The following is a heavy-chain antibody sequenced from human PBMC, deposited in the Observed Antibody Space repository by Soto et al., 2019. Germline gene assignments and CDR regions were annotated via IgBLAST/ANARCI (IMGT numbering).Heavy chain of an antibody. CDR2: MYYSGST. D-gene: IGHD3-3*01. J-gene: IGHJ6*03. Sequence: QLQLQESGPGLVKPSETLSLSCTVSGDSISTSSSYYWGWIRQPPGKGLEWIANMYYSGSTYYNPSLKSRVTISLETSKNQYSLKLNSVTAAHTAVYYCARIKIVGILTYYMDVWGKGTTVTVSS. CDR3: ARIKIVGILTYYMDV. CDR1: GDSISTSSSYY. V-gene: IGHV4-39*01.